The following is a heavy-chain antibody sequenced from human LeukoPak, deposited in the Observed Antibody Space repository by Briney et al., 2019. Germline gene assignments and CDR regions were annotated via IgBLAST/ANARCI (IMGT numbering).Heavy chain of an antibody. D-gene: IGHD2-2*01. V-gene: IGHV3-23*01. CDR2: ISGSGGST. CDR1: GFTYSSCV. Sequence: GGSLRLSCATSGFTYSSCVMAWVRQAPGKGLEWVSSISGSGGSTYYADSVKGRFTISRDNSMNTLYLQMNSLTAEDTAVYYCAKRHCSSTHCYAFDYWGQGTLVTVST. J-gene: IGHJ4*02. CDR3: AKRHCSSTHCYAFDY.